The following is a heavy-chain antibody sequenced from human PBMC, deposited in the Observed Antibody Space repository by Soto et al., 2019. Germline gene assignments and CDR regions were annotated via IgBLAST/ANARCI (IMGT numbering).Heavy chain of an antibody. V-gene: IGHV1-18*01. D-gene: IGHD3-22*01. J-gene: IGHJ4*02. CDR1: GYTFTSYG. CDR3: ARDSYYYDSSGYLTVFDY. CDR2: ISAYNGNT. Sequence: QVPLVQSGAEVKKPGASVKVSCKASGYTFTSYGISWVRQAPGQGLEWMGWISAYNGNTNYAQKLQGRVTMTTDTSTSTAYMELRSLRSDDTAVYYCARDSYYYDSSGYLTVFDYWGQGTLVTVSS.